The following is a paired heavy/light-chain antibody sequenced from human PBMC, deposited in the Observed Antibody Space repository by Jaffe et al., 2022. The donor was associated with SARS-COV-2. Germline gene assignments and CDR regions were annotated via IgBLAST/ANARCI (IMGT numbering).Light chain of an antibody. V-gene: IGKV2-28*01. J-gene: IGKJ4*01. Sequence: DIVMTQSPLSLPVTPGEAASISCRSSQSLLSSYGYNYLDWYLQKPGQSPQLLIYLGSNRASGVPDRFSGSGSGTDFTLTISRVEAEDVGVYYCMQALQTPPTFGGGTKVEIK. CDR3: MQALQTPPT. CDR1: QSLLSSYGYNY. CDR2: LGS.
Heavy chain of an antibody. J-gene: IGHJ6*02. D-gene: IGHD4-17*01. V-gene: IGHV3-30*18. Sequence: QVQLVESGGGVVQPGRSLRLSCATSGFMFSTYDMHWVRQAPGKGLEWVAVISSDGTKEYYAGSLRGRLTISRDNTNNTLYLQINSLRAEDTAVYYCAKGVYGYQYYGMAVWGQGTTVTVSS. CDR1: GFMFSTYD. CDR2: ISSDGTKE. CDR3: AKGVYGYQYYGMAV.